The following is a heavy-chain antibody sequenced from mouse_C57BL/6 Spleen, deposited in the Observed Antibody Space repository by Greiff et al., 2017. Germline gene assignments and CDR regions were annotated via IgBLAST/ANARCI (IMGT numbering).Heavy chain of an antibody. D-gene: IGHD1-1*01. Sequence: VQLQQPGAELVKPGASVKVSCKASGYTFTSYWMHWVKQRPGQGLEWIGRIHPSDSDTNYNQKFKGKATLTVDKSSSTAYMQLSSLTSEDSSVYYCAIPPITTVEGDYAMDYWGQGTSVTVSS. J-gene: IGHJ4*01. CDR3: AIPPITTVEGDYAMDY. V-gene: IGHV1-74*01. CDR1: GYTFTSYW. CDR2: IHPSDSDT.